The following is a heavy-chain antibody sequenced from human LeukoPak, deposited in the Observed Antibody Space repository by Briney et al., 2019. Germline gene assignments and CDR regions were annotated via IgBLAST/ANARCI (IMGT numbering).Heavy chain of an antibody. Sequence: GGSLRLSCAASGFTFSSYWMSWVRQAPGKGLEWVANIKQDGSEKYYVDSVKGRFTISRDNAKNSLYLQMNSLRTEDTALYYCAKDLSAAGNYYYYGMDVWGQGTTVTVSS. CDR2: IKQDGSEK. CDR1: GFTFSSYW. V-gene: IGHV3-7*03. J-gene: IGHJ6*02. D-gene: IGHD2-2*01. CDR3: AKDLSAAGNYYYYGMDV.